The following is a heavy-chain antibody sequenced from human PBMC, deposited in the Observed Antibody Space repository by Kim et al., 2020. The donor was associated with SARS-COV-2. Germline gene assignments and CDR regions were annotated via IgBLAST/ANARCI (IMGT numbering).Heavy chain of an antibody. CDR1: GYTFTSYG. J-gene: IGHJ6*02. V-gene: IGHV1-18*01. CDR3: AHGPPDSSSWYYYYGMDV. D-gene: IGHD6-13*01. Sequence: ASVKVSCKASGYTFTSYGISWVRQAPGQGLEWMGWISAYNGNTNYAQKLQGRVTMTTDTSTSTAYMELRSLRSDDTAVYYCAHGPPDSSSWYYYYGMDVWGQGTTVTVSS. CDR2: ISAYNGNT.